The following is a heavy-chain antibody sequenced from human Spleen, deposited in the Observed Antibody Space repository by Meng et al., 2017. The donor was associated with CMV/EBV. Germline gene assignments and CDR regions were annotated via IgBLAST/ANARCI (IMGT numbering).Heavy chain of an antibody. CDR2: INHSGST. V-gene: IGHV4-34*01. D-gene: IGHD2-2*02. J-gene: IGHJ5*02. CDR1: GGSFSGYY. Sequence: GSLRLSSAVYGGSFSGYYWSWIRQPPGKGLEWIGEINHSGSTNYNPSLKSRVTISVDTSKNQFSLELSSGTAADTAVYYCARAGGIVVGPAAILGNWFDPWGQGTLVTVSS. CDR3: ARAGGIVVGPAAILGNWFDP.